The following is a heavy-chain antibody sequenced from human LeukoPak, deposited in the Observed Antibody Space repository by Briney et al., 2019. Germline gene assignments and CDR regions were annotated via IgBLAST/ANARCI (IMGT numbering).Heavy chain of an antibody. CDR1: GGSISSGSYY. CDR3: ARDHDFWSGYYARDSDAFDI. CDR2: IYTSGST. D-gene: IGHD3-3*01. Sequence: SETLSLTCTVSGGSISSGSYYWSWIRQPAGKGLEWIGRIYTSGSTNYNPSLKSRVTISVDTSKNQFSLKLSSVTAAGTAVYYCARDHDFWSGYYARDSDAFDIWGQGTMVTVSS. V-gene: IGHV4-61*02. J-gene: IGHJ3*02.